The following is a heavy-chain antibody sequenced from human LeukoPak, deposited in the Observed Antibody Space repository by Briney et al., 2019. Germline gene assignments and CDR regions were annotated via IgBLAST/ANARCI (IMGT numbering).Heavy chain of an antibody. V-gene: IGHV3-33*01. CDR1: GFAFSRYG. J-gene: IGHJ4*02. CDR2: IWDDGSNQ. D-gene: IGHD6-13*01. CDR3: ARGRGSSWYFDY. Sequence: GGSLRLSCAASGFAFSRYGMHWVRQAPGKWLEWVAVIWDDGSNQKYADSVKGRFTISRDNSKNTLYLQMNSLRAEDTAVYYCARGRGSSWYFDYWGQGTLVTVSS.